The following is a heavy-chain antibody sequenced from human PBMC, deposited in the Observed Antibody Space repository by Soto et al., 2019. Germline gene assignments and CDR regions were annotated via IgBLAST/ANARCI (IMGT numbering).Heavy chain of an antibody. V-gene: IGHV3-74*01. D-gene: IGHD6-13*01. J-gene: IGHJ4*02. CDR3: ARVVGYRVYDY. Sequence: EVQLVESGGGLVQPGGSLRLSCAASGFTFSSYWMHWVRQAPGKGLVWVSRINSDGSSTSYADSVKGRFTISRDNAKNTLYLQRNRLRAEDTAVYYCARVVGYRVYDYWGQGPLVTVSS. CDR1: GFTFSSYW. CDR2: INSDGSST.